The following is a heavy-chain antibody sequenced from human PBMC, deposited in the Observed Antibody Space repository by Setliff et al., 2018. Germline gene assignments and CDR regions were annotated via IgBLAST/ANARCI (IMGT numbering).Heavy chain of an antibody. J-gene: IGHJ6*02. CDR1: GFTFGDYA. D-gene: IGHD2-15*01. CDR3: TVAPGYCSGGSCSYYYYYGMDV. Sequence: GESLKISCTASGFTFGDYAMSWVRQAPGKELEWVGFIRSKAYGGTTEYAASVKGRFTISRGDSKSIAYLQMNSLKTEDTAVYYCTVAPGYCSGGSCSYYYYYGMDVWGQGTTVTV. CDR2: IRSKAYGGTT. V-gene: IGHV3-49*04.